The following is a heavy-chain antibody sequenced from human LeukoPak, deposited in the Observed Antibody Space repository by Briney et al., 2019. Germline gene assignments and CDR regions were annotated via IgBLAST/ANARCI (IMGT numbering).Heavy chain of an antibody. V-gene: IGHV3-23*01. CDR2: ISGSGGST. J-gene: IGHJ4*02. Sequence: GGSLRLSCAASGFTSSIYGMHWVRQAPGKGLEWVSGISGSGGSTYYADSVKGRFTISRDDSKNTLYLQMNSLRAEDTAVYFCAKEASGSYYKYYFDYWGQGTLVTVSS. CDR1: GFTSSIYG. D-gene: IGHD3-10*01. CDR3: AKEASGSYYKYYFDY.